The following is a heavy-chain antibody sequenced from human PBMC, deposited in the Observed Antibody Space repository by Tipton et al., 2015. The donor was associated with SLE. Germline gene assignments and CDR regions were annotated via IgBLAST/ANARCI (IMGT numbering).Heavy chain of an antibody. V-gene: IGHV4-61*02. CDR2: IFSSGDT. J-gene: IGHJ3*02. CDR3: AREAVHKDGALDI. Sequence: TLSLTCTVSGGSISSGYYFWSWVRQPAGRGLEWFGRIFSSGDTNYNPSLKSRVTISLDTSKNQVSLRLTSLIAADTAVYYCAREAVHKDGALDIWGQGTTVIVSS. D-gene: IGHD1-1*01. CDR1: GGSISSGYYF.